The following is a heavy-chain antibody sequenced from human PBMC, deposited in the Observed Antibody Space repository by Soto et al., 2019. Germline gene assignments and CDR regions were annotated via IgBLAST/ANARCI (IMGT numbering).Heavy chain of an antibody. V-gene: IGHV3-7*05. D-gene: IGHD1-7*01. J-gene: IGHJ4*02. CDR1: GFTSRNYW. CDR2: IKEDGSEK. Sequence: EVQLVESGGILVQPGGSLRLSCSASGFTSRNYWMSWVRQAPGKGLEWVANIKEDGSEKYYVDSVKGRFTIFRDNAKNSLYLQMSSLRAEDTAVYSCARERVAFNWNYNTFWGQGTLVTVSS. CDR3: ARERVAFNWNYNTF.